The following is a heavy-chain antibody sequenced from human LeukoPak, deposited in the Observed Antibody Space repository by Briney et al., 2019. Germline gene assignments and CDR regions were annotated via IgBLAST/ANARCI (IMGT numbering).Heavy chain of an antibody. D-gene: IGHD2-2*01. CDR1: GFTFSDYY. CDR3: ATYCSSTSCSDY. Sequence: GGSLRLSCAASGFTFSDYYMSWIRQAPGKGLEWVSYISSSGSTIYYADSVKGRFTISRDNAKNSLYLQMNSLRAEDTAVYYCATYCSSTSCSDYWGQGTLVTVSS. CDR2: ISSSGSTI. J-gene: IGHJ4*02. V-gene: IGHV3-11*01.